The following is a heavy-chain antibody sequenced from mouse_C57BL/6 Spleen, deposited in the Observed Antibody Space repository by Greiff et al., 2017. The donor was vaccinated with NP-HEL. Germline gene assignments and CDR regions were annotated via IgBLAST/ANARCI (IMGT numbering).Heavy chain of an antibody. CDR3: ARGVYYGNYEWYFDV. J-gene: IGHJ1*03. D-gene: IGHD2-1*01. Sequence: ESGPGLVKPSQSLSLTCSVTGYSITSGYYWNWIRQFPGNKLEWMGYISYDGSNNYNPSLKNRISITRDTSKNQFFLKLNSVTTEDTATYYCARGVYYGNYEWYFDVWGTGTTVTVSS. CDR2: ISYDGSN. CDR1: GYSITSGYY. V-gene: IGHV3-6*01.